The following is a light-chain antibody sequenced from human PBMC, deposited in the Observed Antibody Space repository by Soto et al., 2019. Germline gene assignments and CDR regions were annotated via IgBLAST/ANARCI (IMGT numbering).Light chain of an antibody. J-gene: IGKJ2*03. Sequence: EIALTQSPGTLSLTPGERATLSCRASQSLTSSYIARYQQKPVQTPRLPIYGASSRATRIPDRFSGGGSGTDFTLTISRLEPEDFAVYDWHHYESSPHSYSLGQGTKLEIK. V-gene: IGKV3-20*01. CDR2: GAS. CDR1: QSLTSSY. CDR3: HHYESSPHSYS.